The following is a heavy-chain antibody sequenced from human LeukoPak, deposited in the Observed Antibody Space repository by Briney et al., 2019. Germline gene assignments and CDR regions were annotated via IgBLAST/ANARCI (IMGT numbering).Heavy chain of an antibody. J-gene: IGHJ5*02. CDR1: GFTFSSYA. V-gene: IGHV3-23*01. Sequence: GGSLRLSCAASGFTFSSYAMSWVRQAPGKGLEWVSAISGSGGSTYYADSVKGRFTISRDNSKNTLYLQMNSLRAEDTAVYYCAKDQDIRYYDSSGYYYNWFDPWGQGTLVTVSS. D-gene: IGHD3-22*01. CDR2: ISGSGGST. CDR3: AKDQDIRYYDSSGYYYNWFDP.